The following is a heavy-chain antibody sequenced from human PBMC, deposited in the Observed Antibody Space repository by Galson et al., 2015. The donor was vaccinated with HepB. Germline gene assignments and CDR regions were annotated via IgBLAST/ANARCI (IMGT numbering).Heavy chain of an antibody. V-gene: IGHV3-33*01. Sequence: SLRLSCEASGFTFTSFGMHWVRQAPGKGLEWVAVIWYDGSKKFYADSVKDRSTISRDDSKNTLFLQMYSLRAEDTAVYYCASDVDTTSRLNWLDPWGQGTLVTVSS. J-gene: IGHJ5*02. CDR3: ASDVDTTSRLNWLDP. D-gene: IGHD2/OR15-2a*01. CDR2: IWYDGSKK. CDR1: GFTFTSFG.